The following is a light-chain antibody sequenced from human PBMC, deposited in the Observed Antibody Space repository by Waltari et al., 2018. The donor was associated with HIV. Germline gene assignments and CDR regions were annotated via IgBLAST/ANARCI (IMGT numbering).Light chain of an antibody. V-gene: IGLV1-44*01. Sequence: QSVLTQPPSASGTPGQRVTISCSGRNSNIGSNTVNWYQQLPGTAPKLLIYGNARLPSGVPDRFSGSKSGTSASLAISGLQSEDEADYYWAAWDDSLNGEVVFGGGTKLTVL. CDR2: GNA. CDR1: NSNIGSNT. J-gene: IGLJ2*01. CDR3: AAWDDSLNGEVV.